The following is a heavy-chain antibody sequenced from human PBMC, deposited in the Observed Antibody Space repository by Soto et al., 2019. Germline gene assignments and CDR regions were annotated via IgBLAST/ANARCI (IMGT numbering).Heavy chain of an antibody. CDR1: GFTLSKAW. Sequence: EVQLVESGGGLVKPGGSLRLSCGASGFTLSKAWMNWVRQAPGKGLEWVGRIKNKTYGETTDYAAPVKGRFTISRDDSINTLYLQMDSLKTEDTAVYYCTAKKYVSRGWFDPCGQGTLVTVSS. CDR3: TAKKYVSRGWFDP. D-gene: IGHD2-8*01. CDR2: IKNKTYGETT. V-gene: IGHV3-15*07. J-gene: IGHJ5*02.